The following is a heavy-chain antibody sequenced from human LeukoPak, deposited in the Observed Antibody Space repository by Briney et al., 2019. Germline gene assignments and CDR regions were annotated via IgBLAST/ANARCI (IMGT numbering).Heavy chain of an antibody. CDR1: GYTFTSYV. D-gene: IGHD3-22*01. Sequence: ASVKVSCKASGYTFTSYVISWVRQAPGQGLEWMGWISAYNGNTNYAQKLQGRVTMTTDTSTSTAYMELRSLRSDDTAVYYCASQVYYYDSSGYYLWGQGTLVTVSS. CDR3: ASQVYYYDSSGYYL. J-gene: IGHJ4*02. V-gene: IGHV1-18*01. CDR2: ISAYNGNT.